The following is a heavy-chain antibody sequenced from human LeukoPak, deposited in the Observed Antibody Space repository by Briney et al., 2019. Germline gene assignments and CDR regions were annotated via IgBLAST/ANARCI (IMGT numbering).Heavy chain of an antibody. Sequence: GGSLRLSCAASGFTFSSYSMNWVRQAPGKGLEWVSSISSSSSYIYYADSVEGRFTISRDNAKNSLYLQMNSLRAEDTAVYYCARNSLSDYYDSSGYYYGYWGQGTLVTVSS. D-gene: IGHD3-22*01. V-gene: IGHV3-21*01. J-gene: IGHJ4*02. CDR3: ARNSLSDYYDSSGYYYGY. CDR2: ISSSSSYI. CDR1: GFTFSSYS.